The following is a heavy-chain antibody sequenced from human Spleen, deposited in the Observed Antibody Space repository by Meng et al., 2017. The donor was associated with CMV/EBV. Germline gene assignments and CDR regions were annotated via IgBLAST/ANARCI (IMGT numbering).Heavy chain of an antibody. V-gene: IGHV3-33*01. CDR3: ARDGMAIDY. D-gene: IGHD5-24*01. J-gene: IGHJ4*02. Sequence: VRLWESGGGVVQPGWSLGVSCAASGFTFGNYAMHWVRQAPGKGLEWLAFIGHDGNNEQYADSMKGRFTISRDNFNTLYLQMNSLRAEDTAVYYCARDGMAIDYWGQGTLVTVSS. CDR1: GFTFGNYA. CDR2: IGHDGNNE.